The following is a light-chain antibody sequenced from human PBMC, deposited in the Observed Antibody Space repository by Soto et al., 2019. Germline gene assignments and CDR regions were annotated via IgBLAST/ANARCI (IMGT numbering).Light chain of an antibody. CDR3: QQYTPNSRT. Sequence: DIQMTQSPSTLSASVGDTVSITRRASQSISNWLAWYQQKPGKAPKLLIYDASSLESGVPSRFSGSGSGTEFTLTISSLQPDDFATYSCQQYTPNSRTFGQGTKVDIK. V-gene: IGKV1-5*01. CDR1: QSISNW. CDR2: DAS. J-gene: IGKJ1*01.